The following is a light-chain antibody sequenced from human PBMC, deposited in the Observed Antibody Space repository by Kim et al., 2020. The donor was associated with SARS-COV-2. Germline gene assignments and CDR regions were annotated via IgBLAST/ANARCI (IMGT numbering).Light chain of an antibody. J-gene: IGLJ3*02. CDR2: VEGSGSY. Sequence: XGNPTCTRGSWQSNYFIAVHQHQPGKAPRFLMKVEGSGSYNKGGGVPDRFSGSRSGTDRYLIISNLQSEDEADYYCETWDSNIQVFGGGTQLTVL. CDR3: ETWDSNIQV. V-gene: IGLV4-60*03. CDR1: SWQSNYF.